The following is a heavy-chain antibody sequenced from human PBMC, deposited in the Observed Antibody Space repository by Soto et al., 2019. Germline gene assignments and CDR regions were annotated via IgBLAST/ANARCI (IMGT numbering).Heavy chain of an antibody. CDR3: TTLYSNNWYCFDY. V-gene: IGHV3-15*07. D-gene: IGHD1-1*01. CDR1: GFAFSNAW. CDR2: IKSKTDGGTT. J-gene: IGHJ4*02. Sequence: GGSLRLSCAASGFAFSNAWMSWVRQAPGKGLEWVGRIKSKTDGGTTDYAAPVKGRFTISRDDSKNTLYLHMDSLKTEDTAVYYCTTLYSNNWYCFDYWGQGTLVTVSS.